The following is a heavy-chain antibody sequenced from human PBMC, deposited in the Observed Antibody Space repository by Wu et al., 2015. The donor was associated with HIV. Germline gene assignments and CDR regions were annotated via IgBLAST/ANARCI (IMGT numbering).Heavy chain of an antibody. J-gene: IGHJ6*02. CDR1: GYTFTSYD. Sequence: QVQLVQSGAEVKKPGASVKVSCKASGYTFTSYDINWVRQATGQGLEWMGWMNPNSGNTGYAQKFQGRVTMTRNTSISTAYMELSSLRSEDTAVYYCASHRRWAWYYYGSGYPDYYYYGMDVWGQGTTVTVSS. CDR2: MNPNSGNT. D-gene: IGHD3-10*01. V-gene: IGHV1-8*01. CDR3: ASHRRWAWYYYGSGYPDYYYYGMDV.